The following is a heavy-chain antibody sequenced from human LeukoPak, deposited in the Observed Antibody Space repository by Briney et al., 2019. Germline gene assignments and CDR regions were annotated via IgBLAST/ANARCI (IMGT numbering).Heavy chain of an antibody. J-gene: IGHJ4*02. CDR2: IYYSGST. D-gene: IGHD3-3*01. Sequence: SETLFLTCTVSGGSISSGSYYWGWIRQPPGKGLEWIGSIYYSGSTYYNPSLKSRVTISVDTSKNQFSLKLSSVTAADTAVYYCATNYDFWSGPPPGYWGQGTLVTVSS. CDR3: ATNYDFWSGPPPGY. CDR1: GGSISSGSYY. V-gene: IGHV4-39*07.